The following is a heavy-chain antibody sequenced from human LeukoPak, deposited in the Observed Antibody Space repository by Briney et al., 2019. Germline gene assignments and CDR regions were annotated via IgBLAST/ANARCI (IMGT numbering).Heavy chain of an antibody. Sequence: ASVKVSCKASGYTFTSYYMHWVRQAPGQGLEWMGIINPGGGSTSYAQKFQGRVTMTRDTSTSTVYMELSSLRSEDTAVYYCARRRLGLPEGFDLWGRGTLVTVSS. CDR3: ARRRLGLPEGFDL. CDR2: INPGGGST. D-gene: IGHD6-25*01. J-gene: IGHJ2*01. CDR1: GYTFTSYY. V-gene: IGHV1-46*03.